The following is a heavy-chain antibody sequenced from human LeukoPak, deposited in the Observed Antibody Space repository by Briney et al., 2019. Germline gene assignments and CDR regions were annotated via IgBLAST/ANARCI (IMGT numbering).Heavy chain of an antibody. J-gene: IGHJ4*02. CDR3: ATDAGSGWFRR. CDR2: FDPVDGET. CDR1: GYSLTQLS. Sequence: ASVKVSCKVSGYSLTQLSMHWVRQGIGRGLEWMGGFDPVDGETIYAQKFQGRVTMTEDTSTDTAYMELSSLRSEDTAVYYCATDAGSGWFRRWGQGTLVTVSS. V-gene: IGHV1-24*01. D-gene: IGHD6-19*01.